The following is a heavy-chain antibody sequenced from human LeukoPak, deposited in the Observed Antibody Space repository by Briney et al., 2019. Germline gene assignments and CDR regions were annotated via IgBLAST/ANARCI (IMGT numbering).Heavy chain of an antibody. CDR1: GYTFTGYY. J-gene: IGHJ4*02. CDR3: ARDPGDNWNDMDY. D-gene: IGHD1-1*01. CDR2: INPNSGGT. Sequence: ASVTVSCKASGYTFTGYYMHWVRQAPGQGLEWMGRINPNSGGTNYAQKFQGRVTMTRDTSISTAYMELSRLRSDDTAVYYCARDPGDNWNDMDYWGQGTLVTVSS. V-gene: IGHV1-2*06.